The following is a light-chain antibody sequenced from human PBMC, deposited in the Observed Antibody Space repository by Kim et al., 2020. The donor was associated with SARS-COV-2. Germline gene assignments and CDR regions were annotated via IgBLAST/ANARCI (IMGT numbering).Light chain of an antibody. J-gene: IGLJ1*01. CDR1: NIESKS. Sequence: APGQTARITCGGNNIESKSVHWYQQKPGQAPVLVIYYDIDRPSGTPGRFSGSNSGNTATLTISRVEAGDEADYYCQVWDNSSDHYVFGTGTKVTVL. V-gene: IGLV3-21*04. CDR3: QVWDNSSDHYV. CDR2: YDI.